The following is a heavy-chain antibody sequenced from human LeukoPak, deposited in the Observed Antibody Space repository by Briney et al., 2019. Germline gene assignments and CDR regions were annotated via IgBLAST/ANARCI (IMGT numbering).Heavy chain of an antibody. V-gene: IGHV3-7*05. J-gene: IGHJ4*02. CDR3: AAGSGWLIDS. D-gene: IGHD6-19*01. Sequence: GGSLRLSCAASGFTFSNLWMSWVRQAPGKGLEWVANIKQDGSDIYYVDSVKGRFTISRDNAKSSLYLQTSRLTAEDTGAYYCAAGSGWLIDSWGQGTLVTVSS. CDR2: IKQDGSDI. CDR1: GFTFSNLW.